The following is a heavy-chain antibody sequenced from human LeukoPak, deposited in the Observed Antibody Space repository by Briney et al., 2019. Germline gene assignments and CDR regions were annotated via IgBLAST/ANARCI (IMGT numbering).Heavy chain of an antibody. CDR3: ARWWATVVTPSWFDP. V-gene: IGHV4-34*01. J-gene: IGHJ5*02. Sequence: PSETLSLTCAVYGGSFSGYYWSWIRQPPGKGLEWIGEINHSGSTNYNPSLKSRVTISVDTSKNQFSLKLSSVTAADTAVYYCARWWATVVTPSWFDPWGQGTLVTVSS. CDR2: INHSGST. CDR1: GGSFSGYY. D-gene: IGHD4-17*01.